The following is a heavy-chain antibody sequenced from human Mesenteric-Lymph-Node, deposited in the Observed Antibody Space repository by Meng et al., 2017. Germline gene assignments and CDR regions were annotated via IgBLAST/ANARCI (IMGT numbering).Heavy chain of an antibody. CDR1: GFTFSSYA. CDR3: ARGERPLLWFGASPHGMDV. V-gene: IGHV3-30*04. Sequence: GESLKISCAASGFTFSSYAMHWVRQAPGTGLEWVAVISYDGSNKYYADSVKGRFTISRDNSKNTLYLQMNSLRAEDTAVYYCARGERPLLWFGASPHGMDVWGQGTTVTVSS. CDR2: ISYDGSNK. D-gene: IGHD3-10*01. J-gene: IGHJ6*02.